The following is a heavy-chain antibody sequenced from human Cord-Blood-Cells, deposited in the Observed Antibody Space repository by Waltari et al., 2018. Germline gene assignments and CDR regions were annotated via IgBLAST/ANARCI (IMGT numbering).Heavy chain of an antibody. CDR1: GFTFSSYW. J-gene: IGHJ4*02. V-gene: IGHV3-7*05. CDR2: IKQDGSEK. Sequence: EVQLVESGGGLVQPGGSLRLSCAASGFTFSSYWMSWVRQAPGKGLEWVANIKQDGSEKYYVASVKGRFTISRDNAKNSLYLQMNSLRAEDTAVYYCARAGDSIAAAGDYWGQGTLVTVSS. CDR3: ARAGDSIAAAGDY. D-gene: IGHD6-13*01.